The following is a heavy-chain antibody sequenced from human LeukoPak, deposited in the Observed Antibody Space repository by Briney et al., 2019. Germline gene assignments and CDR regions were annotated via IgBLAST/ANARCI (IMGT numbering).Heavy chain of an antibody. V-gene: IGHV3-48*03. Sequence: PGGSLRLSCAASGFTFSSYEMNWVRQAPGKGLEWVSYISSSGSTIYYADSVKGRFTISRDNAKNSLYLQMNSLRAEDTAVYYCAKESIAHYYYYYMDVWGKGTTVTVSS. CDR3: AKESIAHYYYYYMDV. J-gene: IGHJ6*03. CDR2: ISSSGSTI. CDR1: GFTFSSYE. D-gene: IGHD2-15*01.